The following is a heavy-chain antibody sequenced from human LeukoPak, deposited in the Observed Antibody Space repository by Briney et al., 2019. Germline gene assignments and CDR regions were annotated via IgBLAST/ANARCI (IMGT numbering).Heavy chain of an antibody. CDR2: IIPIFGTA. CDR3: ASRGSINYPGQFDY. J-gene: IGHJ4*02. D-gene: IGHD5-24*01. V-gene: IGHV1-69*05. CDR1: GGTFSSYA. Sequence: GASVKVSCKASGGTFSSYAISWVRQAPGQGLEWMGGIIPIFGTANYAQKFQGRVTITTDGSTSTAYMELSSLRSEDTAVYYCASRGSINYPGQFDYWGQGTLVTVSS.